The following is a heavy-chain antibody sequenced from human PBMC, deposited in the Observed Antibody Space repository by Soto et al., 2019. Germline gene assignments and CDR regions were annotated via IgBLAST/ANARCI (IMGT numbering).Heavy chain of an antibody. V-gene: IGHV5-10-1*01. CDR1: GYSFTSYW. D-gene: IGHD4-17*01. CDR3: ARHNGDYPLYYYYYGTDV. CDR2: IDPSDSYT. J-gene: IGHJ6*02. Sequence: GESLKISCKGSGYSFTSYWISWVRQMPGKGLEWMGRIDPSDSYTNYSPSFQGHVTISADKSISTAYLQWSSLKASDTAMYYCARHNGDYPLYYYYYGTDVWGQGTTVTVSS.